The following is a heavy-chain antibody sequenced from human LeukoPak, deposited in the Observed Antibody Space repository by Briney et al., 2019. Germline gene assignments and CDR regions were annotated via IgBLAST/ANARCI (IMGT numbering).Heavy chain of an antibody. V-gene: IGHV1-2*02. Sequence: ASVKVSCKASGYTFTGYYMHWVPQAPGQGLEWMGWINPNSGGTNYAQKFQGRVTMTRDTTISTAYMELSRLRSDDTAVYYCAGSSGYYDYYYYYMDVWGKGTTVTVSS. D-gene: IGHD3-22*01. CDR2: INPNSGGT. J-gene: IGHJ6*03. CDR1: GYTFTGYY. CDR3: AGSSGYYDYYYYYMDV.